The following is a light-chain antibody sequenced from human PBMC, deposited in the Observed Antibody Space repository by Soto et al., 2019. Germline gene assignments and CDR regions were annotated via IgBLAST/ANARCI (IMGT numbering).Light chain of an antibody. CDR1: KLGDKY. V-gene: IGLV3-1*01. CDR2: QHS. Sequence: SYELTQPPSVSVSPGQTASITCSGNKLGDKYACWYQQRPGQSPVLVIYQHSKRPSGIPERFSGSNSGNTATLTISGTQAMDEADYFSQAWDSSIVVFGGGIKVTVL. CDR3: QAWDSSIVV. J-gene: IGLJ2*01.